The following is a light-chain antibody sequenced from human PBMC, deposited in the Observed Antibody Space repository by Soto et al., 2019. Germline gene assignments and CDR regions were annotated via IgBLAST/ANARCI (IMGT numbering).Light chain of an antibody. CDR3: QQYNSYSPT. J-gene: IGKJ3*01. V-gene: IGKV1-5*01. CDR2: DAS. Sequence: DIQMTQSPSTLSASVGDRVTITCRASQSISSWLAWYQQKPGKAPKLLIYDASSLESGVPSRFSGSGSGTEFTLTISSLQPDDVATYYCQQYNSYSPTFGHGTKVDIK. CDR1: QSISSW.